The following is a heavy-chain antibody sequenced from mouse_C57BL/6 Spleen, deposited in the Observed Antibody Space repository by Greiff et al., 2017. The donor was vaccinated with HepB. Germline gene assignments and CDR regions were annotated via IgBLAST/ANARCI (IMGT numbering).Heavy chain of an antibody. CDR2: INYDGSST. Sequence: EVKLVESEGGLVQPGSSMKLSCTASGFTFSDYYMAWVRQVPEKGLEWVANINYDGSSTYYLDSLKSRFIISRDNAKNILYLQMSSLKSEDTATYYCARYSNYLWYFDVWGTGTTVTVSS. D-gene: IGHD2-5*01. CDR3: ARYSNYLWYFDV. CDR1: GFTFSDYY. J-gene: IGHJ1*03. V-gene: IGHV5-16*01.